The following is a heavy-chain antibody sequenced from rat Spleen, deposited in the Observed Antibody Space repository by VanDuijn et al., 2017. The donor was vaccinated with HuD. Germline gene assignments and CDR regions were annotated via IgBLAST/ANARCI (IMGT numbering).Heavy chain of an antibody. CDR1: GFTFSSYW. D-gene: IGHD1-3*01. J-gene: IGHJ2*01. V-gene: IGHV5-19*01. Sequence: EVQLVESGGGLVQPGRSLKLSCVASGFTFSSYWMYWIPQAPTKGLEWVASISYDGGNTYYRDSVKGRFTISRDNAKSSLYLQMDSLRSEDTSTYYCAKDGGYLYYFDYWGQGVMVTVSS. CDR3: AKDGGYLYYFDY. CDR2: ISYDGGNT.